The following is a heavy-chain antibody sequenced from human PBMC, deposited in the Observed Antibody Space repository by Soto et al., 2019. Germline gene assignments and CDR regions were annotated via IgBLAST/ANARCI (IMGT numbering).Heavy chain of an antibody. CDR1: GFTFSSYW. CDR2: IKQDGSEK. CDR3: FVSHAEGIAAAGTPSDYFDY. V-gene: IGHV3-7*01. D-gene: IGHD6-13*01. J-gene: IGHJ4*02. Sequence: EVQLVESGGGLVQPGGSLRLSCAASGFTFSSYWMSWVRQAPGKGLEWVANIKQDGSEKYYVDSVKGRFTISRDNAKNSLYLQMNSLRAEDTAVYYCFVSHAEGIAAAGTPSDYFDYWGQGTLVTVSS.